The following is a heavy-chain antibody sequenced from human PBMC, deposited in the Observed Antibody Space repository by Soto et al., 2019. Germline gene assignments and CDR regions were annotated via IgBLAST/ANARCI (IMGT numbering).Heavy chain of an antibody. Sequence: ASVKVSCKASGGTFSSYAISWVRQAPGQGLEWMGGITPIFGTANYAQKFQGRVTITADKSTSTAYMELSSLRSEDTAVYYCASGWVSVVVPAAQYFDYWGQGTLVTVSS. CDR3: ASGWVSVVVPAAQYFDY. CDR1: GGTFSSYA. V-gene: IGHV1-69*06. J-gene: IGHJ4*02. CDR2: ITPIFGTA. D-gene: IGHD2-2*01.